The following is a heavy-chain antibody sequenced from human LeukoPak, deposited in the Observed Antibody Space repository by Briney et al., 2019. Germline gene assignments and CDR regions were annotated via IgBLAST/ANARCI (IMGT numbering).Heavy chain of an antibody. V-gene: IGHV3-30*03. CDR1: GFTFNNYG. D-gene: IGHD3-22*01. CDR2: IATDGRDK. CDR3: TRDADTSEHFSWLDL. Sequence: PGGSLRLSCAASGFTFNNYGMHWVRQAPGKGLEWVAVIATDGRDKKYADSVKGRFTISRDNSKNILYLQMTSLRAEDTAVYYCTRDADTSEHFSWLDLWGQGTLVTVS. J-gene: IGHJ5*02.